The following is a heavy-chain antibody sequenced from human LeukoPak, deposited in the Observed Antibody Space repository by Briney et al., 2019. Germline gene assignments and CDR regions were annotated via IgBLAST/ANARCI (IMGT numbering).Heavy chain of an antibody. CDR2: IYYSGST. J-gene: IGHJ1*01. CDR3: ARAEAYYYDSSGYYSEYFQH. V-gene: IGHV4-59*12. Sequence: PSETLSLTCTVSGGSISSYYWSWIRQPPGKGLEWIGYIYYSGSTNYNPSLKSRVTISVDRSKNQFSLKLSSVTAADTAVYYCARAEAYYYDSSGYYSEYFQHWGQGTLVTVSS. D-gene: IGHD3-22*01. CDR1: GGSISSYY.